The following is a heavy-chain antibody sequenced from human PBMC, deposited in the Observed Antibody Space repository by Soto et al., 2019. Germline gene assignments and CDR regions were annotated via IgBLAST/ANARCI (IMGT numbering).Heavy chain of an antibody. CDR3: AKDSRYSSSSFVPDAFDI. Sequence: EVQLVESGGGLVQPGRSLRLSCAASGFTFDDYAMHWVRQAPGKGLEWVSGISWNSGSIGYAHSVKGRFTISRDNAKTSLYLQMNSLRAEDTALYYCAKDSRYSSSSFVPDAFDIWGQGTMVTVSS. D-gene: IGHD6-6*01. CDR2: ISWNSGSI. J-gene: IGHJ3*02. V-gene: IGHV3-9*01. CDR1: GFTFDDYA.